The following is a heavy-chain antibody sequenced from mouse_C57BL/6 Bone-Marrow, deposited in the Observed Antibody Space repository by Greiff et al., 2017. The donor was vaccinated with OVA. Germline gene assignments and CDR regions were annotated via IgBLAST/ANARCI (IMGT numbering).Heavy chain of an antibody. CDR1: GFNIKDYY. J-gene: IGHJ2*01. D-gene: IGHD2-5*01. CDR3: ATYYSNYLDY. CDR2: IDPEDGET. Sequence: EVQLVESGAELVKPGASVKLSCTASGFNIKDYYMHWVKQRTEQGLEWIGRIDPEDGETKYAPKFQGKATITADTSSSTAYMQLSSLTSEDSAVYYCATYYSNYLDYWGQGTTLTVSS. V-gene: IGHV14-2*01.